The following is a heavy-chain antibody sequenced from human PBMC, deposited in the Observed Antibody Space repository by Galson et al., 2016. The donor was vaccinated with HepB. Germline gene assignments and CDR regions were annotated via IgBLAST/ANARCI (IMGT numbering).Heavy chain of an antibody. Sequence: SLRLSCAASGFTLSNYWMSWVRQAPGKGLEWVANIKQDGNEKYYVDSVKGRLTISRDNAKNSMYLQMNSLRAEDTAVYYCARKGGIYSPWGYWGQGTLVTVSS. CDR2: IKQDGNEK. V-gene: IGHV3-7*03. J-gene: IGHJ4*02. D-gene: IGHD3-10*01. CDR1: GFTLSNYW. CDR3: ARKGGIYSPWGY.